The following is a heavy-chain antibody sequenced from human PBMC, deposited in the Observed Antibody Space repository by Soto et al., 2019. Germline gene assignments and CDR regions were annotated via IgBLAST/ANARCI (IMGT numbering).Heavy chain of an antibody. V-gene: IGHV4-31*03. CDR3: ARGTGIRQWLTIDY. CDR2: IYYSGST. Sequence: SETLSLTCTVSGGSISSGGYYWSWIRQHPGKGLEWIGYIYYSGSTYYNPSLKSRVTISVDTSKNQFSLKLSSVTAADTAVYYCARGTGIRQWLTIDYWGQGTLVTVSS. CDR1: GGSISSGGYY. J-gene: IGHJ4*02. D-gene: IGHD6-19*01.